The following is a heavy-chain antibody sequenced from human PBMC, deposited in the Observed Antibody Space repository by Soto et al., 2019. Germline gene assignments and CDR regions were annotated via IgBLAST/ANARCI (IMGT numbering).Heavy chain of an antibody. V-gene: IGHV4-59*01. Sequence: LSLTCTVSGGSISSYYCSWIAQPPGKGLEWIGYIYYSGSTNYNPSLKSRVTISVDTSKNQFSLKLSSVNAADTAVYYCARDLNGYYSWFDPWGQGTLVTVSS. CDR2: IYYSGST. D-gene: IGHD3-3*01. CDR1: GGSISSYY. J-gene: IGHJ5*02. CDR3: ARDLNGYYSWFDP.